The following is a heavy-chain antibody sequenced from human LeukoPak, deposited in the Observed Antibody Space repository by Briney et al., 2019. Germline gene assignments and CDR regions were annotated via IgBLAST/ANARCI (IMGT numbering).Heavy chain of an antibody. J-gene: IGHJ4*02. CDR2: IKHDGSED. CDR1: GFTFSNYW. Sequence: GGSLRLSCAASGFTFSNYWMTWVRQAPGKGLEWVANIKHDGSEDYYLDSVKGRFTISRDNAKNSLYLQMDSLRADDTAVYYCARKWGCSGGSCSYYFDHWGQGTLVTVSS. CDR3: ARKWGCSGGSCSYYFDH. D-gene: IGHD2-15*01. V-gene: IGHV3-7*01.